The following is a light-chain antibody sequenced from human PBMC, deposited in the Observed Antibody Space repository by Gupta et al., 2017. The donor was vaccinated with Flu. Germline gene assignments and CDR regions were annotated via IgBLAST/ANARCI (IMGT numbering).Light chain of an antibody. CDR1: NIGSKS. Sequence: SSVLTQPPSVSVAPGPTARITFWGYNIGSKSVHWYQQKPGQAPVVVVYDDSDRHSGIPERFSGANCGNTATMTTSRVEAGDEADYYCQVWDSSSDHVVFGGGTKLTVL. CDR2: DDS. V-gene: IGLV3-21*02. J-gene: IGLJ2*01. CDR3: QVWDSSSDHVV.